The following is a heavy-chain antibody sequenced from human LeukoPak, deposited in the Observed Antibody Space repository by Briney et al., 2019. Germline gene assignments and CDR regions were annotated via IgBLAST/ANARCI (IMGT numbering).Heavy chain of an antibody. CDR2: IYYSGST. J-gene: IGHJ4*02. D-gene: IGHD3-10*01. V-gene: IGHV4-39*01. Sequence: SETLSLTCTVSGGSISSSSYYWGWLRQPPGKGLEWIGSIYYSGSTYYNPSLKSRVTISVDTSKNQFSLKLSSVTAADTAVYYCASLWFGELQSGFDYWGQGTLVTVSS. CDR3: ASLWFGELQSGFDY. CDR1: GGSISSSSYY.